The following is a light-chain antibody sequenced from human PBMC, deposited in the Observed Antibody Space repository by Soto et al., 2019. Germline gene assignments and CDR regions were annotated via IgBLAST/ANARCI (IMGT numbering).Light chain of an antibody. Sequence: EIVLTQSPGTLSLSPGERATLSCRASQSVSNNYLAWYQQKPGQAPRLLIYGASSRATGIPGRFSGSGSGTDFTLTINRLEPEDFAVYYCQQYRSSPLTFGGGTKVEFK. CDR1: QSVSNNY. CDR3: QQYRSSPLT. CDR2: GAS. J-gene: IGKJ4*01. V-gene: IGKV3-20*01.